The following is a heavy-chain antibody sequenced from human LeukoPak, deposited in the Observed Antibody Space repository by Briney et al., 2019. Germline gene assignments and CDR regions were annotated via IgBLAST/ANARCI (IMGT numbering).Heavy chain of an antibody. J-gene: IGHJ4*02. CDR2: IKVDGSER. CDR3: ARDWNYGFDY. D-gene: IGHD1-7*01. CDR1: GFTFSRTW. V-gene: IGHV3-7*01. Sequence: GGSLRLSCAASGFTFSRTWMSWVRQAPGKGLEWVANIKVDGSERYYVDSVKGRFTISRDNAKNSLYLQMNSLRAEDTAIYYCARDWNYGFDYWGQGTLVTVSS.